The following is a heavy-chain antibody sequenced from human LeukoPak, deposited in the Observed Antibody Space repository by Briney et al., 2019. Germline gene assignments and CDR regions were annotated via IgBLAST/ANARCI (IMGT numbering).Heavy chain of an antibody. J-gene: IGHJ4*02. CDR3: ARALQYQLPPHFDY. CDR1: GGSNSSGDYY. D-gene: IGHD2-2*01. V-gene: IGHV4-30-4*01. CDR2: IYYSGST. Sequence: SETLSLTCTVSGGSNSSGDYYWSWIRQPPGKGLEWIGYIYYSGSTYYNPSLKSRVTISVDTSKNQFSLKLSSVTAADTAVYYCARALQYQLPPHFDYWGQGTLVTVSS.